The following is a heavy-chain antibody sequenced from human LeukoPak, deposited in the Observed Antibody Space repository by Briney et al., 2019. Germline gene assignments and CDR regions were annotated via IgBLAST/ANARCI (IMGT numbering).Heavy chain of an antibody. J-gene: IGHJ6*02. CDR2: ISSSSSYI. Sequence: PGGSLRLSCAASGFTFSSYSMNWVRQAPGKGLEWVSSISSSSSYIYYADSVKGRFTISRDNAKNSLYLQMNSLRAEDTAVHYCARSTHYYYYYGMDVWGQGTTVTVSS. V-gene: IGHV3-21*01. CDR3: ARSTHYYYYYGMDV. CDR1: GFTFSSYS.